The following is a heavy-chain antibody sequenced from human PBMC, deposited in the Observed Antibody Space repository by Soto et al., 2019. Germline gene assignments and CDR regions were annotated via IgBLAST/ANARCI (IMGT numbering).Heavy chain of an antibody. CDR1: GGSISSYY. J-gene: IGHJ3*02. CDR2: IYYSGST. CDR3: ARGRSYYDSSGRYAFDI. Sequence: SETLSLTCTVSGGSISSYYWSWIRQPPGKGLEWIGYIYYSGSTNYNPSLKSRVTISVDTSKNQFSLKLSSVTAADTAVYYCARGRSYYDSSGRYAFDIWGQGTMVTVSS. V-gene: IGHV4-59*01. D-gene: IGHD3-22*01.